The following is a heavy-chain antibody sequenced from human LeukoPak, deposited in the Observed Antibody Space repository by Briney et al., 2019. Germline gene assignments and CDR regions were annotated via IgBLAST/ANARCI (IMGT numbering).Heavy chain of an antibody. D-gene: IGHD4-23*01. V-gene: IGHV5-51*01. CDR2: IYPGDSDT. CDR1: GYSFTSYW. CDR3: ARHRGGRVTTVVVPWYFDL. J-gene: IGHJ2*01. Sequence: GESLKISCKGSGYSFTSYWIGWVRQMPGKGLEWMGIIYPGDSDTRYSPSFQGQVTISADKSISTAYLQWSSLKASDTAMYYCARHRGGRVTTVVVPWYFDLWGRGTLATVSS.